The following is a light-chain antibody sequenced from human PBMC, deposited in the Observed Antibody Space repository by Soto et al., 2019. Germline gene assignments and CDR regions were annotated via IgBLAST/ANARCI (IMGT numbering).Light chain of an antibody. CDR2: ANN. Sequence: QSVLTQPPSVSAAPGQKVTISCSGSSSNIGNNYVSWYQQLPGTAPKLLIHANNKRPSGIPDRFSGSKSGTSATLGITGLQTGDEADYYCGTWDSILSAVVFGGGTKLTVL. V-gene: IGLV1-51*01. CDR1: SSNIGNNY. J-gene: IGLJ2*01. CDR3: GTWDSILSAVV.